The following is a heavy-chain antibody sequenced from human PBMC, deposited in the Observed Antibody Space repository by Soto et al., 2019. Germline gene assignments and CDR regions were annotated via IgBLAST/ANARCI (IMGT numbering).Heavy chain of an antibody. V-gene: IGHV3-48*01. CDR1: GFTFSSYG. Sequence: GGSLSLSCSASGFTFSSYGMDWVRPAPGEGLEGGSYISSSSSTIYYADSVKGRFTISRDNAKNSLYLQMNSLRAEDTAVYYCARDSQDSSGYWRYFDHWGQGTLVTVSS. D-gene: IGHD3-22*01. CDR3: ARDSQDSSGYWRYFDH. J-gene: IGHJ4*02. CDR2: ISSSSSTI.